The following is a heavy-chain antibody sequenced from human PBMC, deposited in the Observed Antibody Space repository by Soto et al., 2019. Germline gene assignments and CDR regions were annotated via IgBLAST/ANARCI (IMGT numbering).Heavy chain of an antibody. CDR2: TRNKANSYTT. CDR1: GFTFSDHY. V-gene: IGHV3-72*01. Sequence: GGSLRLSCAASGFTFSDHYMDWVRQAPGKGLEWVGRTRNKANSYTTEYAASVKGRFTISRDDSKNSLYLQMNSLKTEDTAVYCCAREGWAVAGFFDYWGQGTLVTVSS. D-gene: IGHD6-19*01. CDR3: AREGWAVAGFFDY. J-gene: IGHJ4*02.